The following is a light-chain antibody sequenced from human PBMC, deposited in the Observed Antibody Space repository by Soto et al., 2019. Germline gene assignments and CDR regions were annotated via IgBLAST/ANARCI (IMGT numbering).Light chain of an antibody. J-gene: IGLJ2*01. CDR2: EVT. CDR1: SSDVGSYNL. Sequence: QSALTQAASVSGSPGQSITISCTGTSSDVGSYNLVAWYQEHPGKAPKLMIYEVTNRPSGISNRFSGSKSGNTASLTISGLQAEDEADYYCSSYTSSAYVVFGGGTKLTVL. V-gene: IGLV2-14*02. CDR3: SSYTSSAYVV.